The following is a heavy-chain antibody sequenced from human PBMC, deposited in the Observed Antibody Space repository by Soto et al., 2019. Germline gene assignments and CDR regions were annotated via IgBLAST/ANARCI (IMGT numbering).Heavy chain of an antibody. Sequence: GGSLRLSXAASGFTVSSNYMSWVRQAPGKGLEWVSVIYSGGSTYYADSVKGRFTISRDNSKNTLYLQMNSLRAEDTAVYYCARGPAATLFYYYYMDVWGKGTTVTVSS. CDR3: ARGPAATLFYYYYMDV. CDR1: GFTVSSNY. J-gene: IGHJ6*03. CDR2: IYSGGST. V-gene: IGHV3-66*01. D-gene: IGHD2-2*01.